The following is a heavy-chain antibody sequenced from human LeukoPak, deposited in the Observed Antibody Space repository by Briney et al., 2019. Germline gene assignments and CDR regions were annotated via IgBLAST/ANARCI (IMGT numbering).Heavy chain of an antibody. J-gene: IGHJ4*02. D-gene: IGHD2-15*01. Sequence: PPETLSLTCTVSGGSISSYYWSWIWQPPGKGLEYIGYIYYTGSTNYNPSLKSRVTISVDTSKNQFSLKLSSVTAADTAVYYCARHPGYCSGGSCSVFDYWGQGILVTVSS. V-gene: IGHV4-59*08. CDR3: ARHPGYCSGGSCSVFDY. CDR1: GGSISSYY. CDR2: IYYTGST.